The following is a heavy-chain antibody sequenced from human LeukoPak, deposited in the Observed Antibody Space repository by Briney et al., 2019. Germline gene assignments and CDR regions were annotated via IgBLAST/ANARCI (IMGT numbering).Heavy chain of an antibody. CDR2: ISAYNGDL. J-gene: IGHJ3*02. D-gene: IGHD3-10*01. CDR1: AYTFTSYG. Sequence: ASVKVSCKASAYTFTSYGISWVRQAPGQGLEWMGWISAYNGDLNYAQKLQGRVTMITDTSTSTAYMELRSLRSDDTAVYYCARDRGYYYGSGTYYFDAFDIWGQGTMVTVSS. V-gene: IGHV1-18*01. CDR3: ARDRGYYYGSGTYYFDAFDI.